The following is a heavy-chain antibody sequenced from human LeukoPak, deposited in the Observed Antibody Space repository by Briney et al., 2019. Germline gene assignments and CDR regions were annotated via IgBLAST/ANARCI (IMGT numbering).Heavy chain of an antibody. Sequence: ASVKVSCKASGYTFTSYGISWVRQAPGQGLEWMGWISGYKGNTNYAQKLQGRVTMTTDASTSTAYMELRSLRSDDTAVYYCARGYYDSGGYYYYYYGMDVWGQGTTVTVSS. CDR1: GYTFTSYG. CDR2: ISGYKGNT. V-gene: IGHV1-18*01. D-gene: IGHD3-22*01. CDR3: ARGYYDSGGYYYYYYGMDV. J-gene: IGHJ6*02.